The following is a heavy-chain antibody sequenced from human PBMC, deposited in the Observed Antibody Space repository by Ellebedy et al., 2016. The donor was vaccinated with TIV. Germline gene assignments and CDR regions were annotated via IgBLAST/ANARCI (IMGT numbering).Heavy chain of an antibody. CDR3: ARDYYGSGDPYNWFDP. J-gene: IGHJ5*02. CDR1: GDSISSRSYY. Sequence: SETLSLTCTVSGDSISSRSYYWAWIRQPPGKGLVWIGTIYYSGSTHYNPSLKSRVTISVDTSKNQFSLKLSSVTAADTAVYYCARDYYGSGDPYNWFDPWGQGTLVTVSS. D-gene: IGHD3-10*01. CDR2: IYYSGST. V-gene: IGHV4-39*07.